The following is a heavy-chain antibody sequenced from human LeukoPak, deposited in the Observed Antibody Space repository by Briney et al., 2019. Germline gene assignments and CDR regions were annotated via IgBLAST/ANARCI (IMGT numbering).Heavy chain of an antibody. Sequence: SETLSLTCAVYGGSFSGYYWSWIRQPPGKGLEWIGEINHSGSTNYNPSLKSRVTISVDTSKNQFSLKLSSVTAADMAVYYCARGQQFHSSSWPYYYYYYMDVWGKGTTVTISS. D-gene: IGHD6-13*01. CDR2: INHSGST. CDR3: ARGQQFHSSSWPYYYYYYMDV. J-gene: IGHJ6*03. CDR1: GGSFSGYY. V-gene: IGHV4-34*01.